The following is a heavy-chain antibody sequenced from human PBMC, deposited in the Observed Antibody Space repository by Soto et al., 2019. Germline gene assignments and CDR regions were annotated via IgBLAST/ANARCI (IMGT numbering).Heavy chain of an antibody. CDR2: INTGNGNT. CDR1: GYNFSTYA. D-gene: IGHD3-10*01. Sequence: RASVKVSCKVSGYNFSTYALLWVRQAPGQRLEWMGWINTGNGNTKYSQKFQGRVTLTRDTSASTGYMELSSLKSEDTAVYYCARVLYGSGSYSDYWGQGALVTVSS. J-gene: IGHJ4*02. V-gene: IGHV1-3*04. CDR3: ARVLYGSGSYSDY.